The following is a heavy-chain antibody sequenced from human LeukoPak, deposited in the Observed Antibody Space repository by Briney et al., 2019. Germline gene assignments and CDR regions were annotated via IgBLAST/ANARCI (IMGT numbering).Heavy chain of an antibody. D-gene: IGHD1-26*01. V-gene: IGHV1-18*01. Sequence: GASVKVSCKASGYTFTSYGISWVRQAPGQGLEWMGWISAYNGNTNYAQKLQGRVAMTTDTSTSTAYMELRSLRSDDTAVYYCATLPSGSGSYGHVDYWGQGTLVTVSS. CDR1: GYTFTSYG. CDR2: ISAYNGNT. J-gene: IGHJ4*02. CDR3: ATLPSGSGSYGHVDY.